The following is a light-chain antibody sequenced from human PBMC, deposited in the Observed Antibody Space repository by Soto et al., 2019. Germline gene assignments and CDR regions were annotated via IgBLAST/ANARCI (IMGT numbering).Light chain of an antibody. J-gene: IGKJ5*01. V-gene: IGKV1-5*03. CDR1: QSISSW. CDR3: QQYNSYPYT. Sequence: SQSISSWLAWYQQKPGKAPKLLIYKASSLESGVPSRFGGSGSGTEFTFTITSLQPDDFATYHCQQYNSYPYTFGQGTRLEIK. CDR2: KAS.